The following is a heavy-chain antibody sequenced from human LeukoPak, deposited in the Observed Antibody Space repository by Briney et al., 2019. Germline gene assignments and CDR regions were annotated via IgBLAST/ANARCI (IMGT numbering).Heavy chain of an antibody. CDR3: ARSVGAQDY. J-gene: IGHJ4*02. CDR2: ISSSGSTI. Sequence: GGTLRLSCAASGFGFSNYGMSWVRQAPGKELEWVSYISSSGSTIYYADSVKGRFTISRDNAKNSLYLQMNSLRAEDTAVYYCARSVGAQDYWGQGTLVTVSS. CDR1: GFGFSNYG. D-gene: IGHD1-26*01. V-gene: IGHV3-11*01.